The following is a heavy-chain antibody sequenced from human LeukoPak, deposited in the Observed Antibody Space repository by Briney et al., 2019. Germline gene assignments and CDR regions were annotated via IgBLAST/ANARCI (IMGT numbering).Heavy chain of an antibody. Sequence: GGSLRLSCAASGFTFSSYAMSCVRQAPGKGLEWVSAISGSGGSTYYADSVKGRFTISRDNSKNTLYLQMNSLRAEDTAVYYCAKGASRGVFKGAYYFDYWGQGPLVTVSS. J-gene: IGHJ4*02. D-gene: IGHD1-26*01. CDR1: GFTFSSYA. CDR2: ISGSGGST. V-gene: IGHV3-23*01. CDR3: AKGASRGVFKGAYYFDY.